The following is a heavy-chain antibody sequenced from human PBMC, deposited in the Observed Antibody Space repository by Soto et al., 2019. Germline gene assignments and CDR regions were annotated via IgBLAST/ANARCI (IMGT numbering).Heavy chain of an antibody. D-gene: IGHD2-8*01. CDR3: ARGCTNGVCPSSYFYYGMDA. V-gene: IGHV3-21*01. Sequence: WGSLRLSCADSGFSFISYTINFFGHSPCKGLEWVSSISSSGDYIYYADSVRGRFAVSRDNANNLLSLQIESLRGEDTAVYYCARGCTNGVCPSSYFYYGMDAWGQGTTVTVSS. J-gene: IGHJ6*02. CDR1: GFSFISYT. CDR2: ISSSGDYI.